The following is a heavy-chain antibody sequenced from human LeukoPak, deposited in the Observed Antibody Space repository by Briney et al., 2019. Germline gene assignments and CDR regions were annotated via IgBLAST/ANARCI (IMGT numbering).Heavy chain of an antibody. D-gene: IGHD2-2*01. CDR1: GHTFTSYG. Sequence: ASVKVSCKGSGHTFTSYGISWVRQAPGQGLEWMGWINAYNGNTNYAQKLQGRVTMTTDTSTSTVYMELRSLRSDDTAVYYCARPEGDCSSTSCSDAFDIWGQGTMVTVSS. V-gene: IGHV1-18*01. CDR2: INAYNGNT. CDR3: ARPEGDCSSTSCSDAFDI. J-gene: IGHJ3*02.